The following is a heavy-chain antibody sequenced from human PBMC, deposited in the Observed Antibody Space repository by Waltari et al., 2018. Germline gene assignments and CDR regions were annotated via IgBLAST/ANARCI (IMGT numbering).Heavy chain of an antibody. CDR2: LFHSGRA. CDR1: GDSISSILYN. V-gene: IGHV4-39*01. Sequence: QLHLQESGPGVVKPWETLSLTCLVSGDSISSILYNWGWIRQSPGKGLEWIGSLFHSGRAYYSPSLKTRLTISVDTSKNQISLRLTSVSAADTAVYFCATSNNFGPPGAFDSWGQGTPITVSA. J-gene: IGHJ4*02. CDR3: ATSNNFGPPGAFDS. D-gene: IGHD3-3*01.